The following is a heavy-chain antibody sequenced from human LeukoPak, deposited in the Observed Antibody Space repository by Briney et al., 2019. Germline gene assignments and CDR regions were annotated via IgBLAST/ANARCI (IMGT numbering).Heavy chain of an antibody. CDR1: GFTFSSYV. CDR2: ITSGGST. Sequence: GGSLRLSCAAPGFTFSSYVMTWVRQAPGKGLEWVSSITSGGSTYYADSVKGRFTISRDYSKNTLYLQMNSLRAEDTAVYFCAKDFEDWGQGTLVTVSS. J-gene: IGHJ4*02. CDR3: AKDFED. V-gene: IGHV3-23*01.